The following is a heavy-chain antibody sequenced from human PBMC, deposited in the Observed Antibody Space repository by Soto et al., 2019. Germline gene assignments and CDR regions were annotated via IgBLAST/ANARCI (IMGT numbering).Heavy chain of an antibody. D-gene: IGHD2-8*01. CDR1: GYTFTSYD. Sequence: ASVKVSCKASGYTFTSYDINWVRQATGQGLEWMGWMNPNSGNTGYAQKFQGRVTMTRNTSISTAYMELSSLRSEDTAVYYCARGGTYCTNGVCPNYYYYYGMDVWGQGTTVTVSS. CDR3: ARGGTYCTNGVCPNYYYYYGMDV. CDR2: MNPNSGNT. J-gene: IGHJ6*02. V-gene: IGHV1-8*01.